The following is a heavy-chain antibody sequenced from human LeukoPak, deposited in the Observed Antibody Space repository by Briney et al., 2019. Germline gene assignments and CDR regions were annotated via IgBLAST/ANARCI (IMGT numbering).Heavy chain of an antibody. CDR2: IYYSGST. CDR1: GGSISSYY. V-gene: IGHV4-59*01. Sequence: SETLSLTCTVSGGSISSYYWSWIRQAPGKGLEWIGYIYYSGSTNYNPSLKSRVTISVDTSKNQLSLKLSSVTAADTAVYYCARARYYYGSGSLRDFDYWGQGTLVTVSS. CDR3: ARARYYYGSGSLRDFDY. D-gene: IGHD3-10*01. J-gene: IGHJ4*02.